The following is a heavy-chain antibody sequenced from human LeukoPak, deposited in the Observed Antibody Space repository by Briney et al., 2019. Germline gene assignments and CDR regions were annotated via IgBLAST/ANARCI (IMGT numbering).Heavy chain of an antibody. CDR3: ASERLNNAFDI. D-gene: IGHD2-8*01. J-gene: IGHJ3*02. Sequence: GASVKVSCKASGYTFTGYYPHWVRQAPGQGLEWMGWISPNSDDTNYAQKFRGRVNMTRDTSISTAYMELSRLRSDDTAVYYCASERLNNAFDIWGQGTMVTVSS. V-gene: IGHV1-2*02. CDR1: GYTFTGYY. CDR2: ISPNSDDT.